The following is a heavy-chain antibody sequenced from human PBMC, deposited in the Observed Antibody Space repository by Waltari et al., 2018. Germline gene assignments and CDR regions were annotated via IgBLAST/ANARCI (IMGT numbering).Heavy chain of an antibody. Sequence: QVQLQESGPGLVKPSEPLSLPCVASKHIITGDDCWVWLRQAPEKGLDWIGSICDGGNTFYNPSLRGRVTSALDRSKNQFSLKVKSGTAADTAVYYCARRARRFGWSYDSWGQGTLVTVSS. CDR1: KHIITGDDC. D-gene: IGHD3-16*01. CDR2: ICDGGNT. V-gene: IGHV4-38-2*01. CDR3: ARRARRFGWSYDS. J-gene: IGHJ4*02.